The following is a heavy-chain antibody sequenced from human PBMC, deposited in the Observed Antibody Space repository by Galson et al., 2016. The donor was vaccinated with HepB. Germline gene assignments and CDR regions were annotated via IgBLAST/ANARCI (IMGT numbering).Heavy chain of an antibody. CDR3: ARAPAGGVIVYQCDP. J-gene: IGHJ5*02. D-gene: IGHD3-16*02. CDR2: IYPGGSDT. V-gene: IGHV5-51*01. CDR1: GYAFSNHW. Sequence: QSGAEVKKPGESLKISCMGSGYAFSNHWIGWVRQMPGKGLEWMGFIYPGGSDTRYSPSFQGRVTFSVDTSIATAYVEWSSLKASDTAIYYCARAPAGGVIVYQCDPWGQGTLVTVSS.